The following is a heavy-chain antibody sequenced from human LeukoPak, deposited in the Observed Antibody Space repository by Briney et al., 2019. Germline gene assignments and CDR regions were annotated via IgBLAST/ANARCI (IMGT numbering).Heavy chain of an antibody. CDR3: ARYNWNPTGFDY. V-gene: IGHV4-59*12. CDR2: TYYSGST. Sequence: SETLSLTCTVSGGSISSYYWSWIRQPPGKGLEWIGYTYYSGSTNYNPSLKSRVTMSVDTSKNQFSLKLSSVTAADTAVYYCARYNWNPTGFDYWGQGTLVTVSS. D-gene: IGHD1-20*01. CDR1: GGSISSYY. J-gene: IGHJ4*02.